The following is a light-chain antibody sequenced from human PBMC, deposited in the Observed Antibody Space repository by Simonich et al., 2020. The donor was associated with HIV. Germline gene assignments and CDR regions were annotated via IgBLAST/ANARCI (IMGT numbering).Light chain of an antibody. CDR3: QQYNSFFWT. V-gene: IGKV1-5*03. J-gene: IGKJ1*01. CDR1: QGIISW. CDR2: PAS. Sequence: IQLTQSPSTLSASLGDRGTITCRASQGIISWLAGYQRKPGKAPKLLIYPASILENGVPSRFSGSGSGTEFPLPISSLQPDDFATYYCQQYNSFFWTFGQGTKVEIK.